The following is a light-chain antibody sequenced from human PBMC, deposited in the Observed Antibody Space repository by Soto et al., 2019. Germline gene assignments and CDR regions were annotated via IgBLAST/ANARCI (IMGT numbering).Light chain of an antibody. CDR3: SSYTSSSTPYV. J-gene: IGLJ1*01. V-gene: IGLV2-14*01. Sequence: QSALTQPASVSGSPGQSITISCTGTTSDVGGYNYVSWYQQDPGKAPKLMIYEVSNRPSGVSNRFAGSKSGNPASLTISGLQAEDEADYYCSSYTSSSTPYVFGTGTKVTVL. CDR1: TSDVGGYNY. CDR2: EVS.